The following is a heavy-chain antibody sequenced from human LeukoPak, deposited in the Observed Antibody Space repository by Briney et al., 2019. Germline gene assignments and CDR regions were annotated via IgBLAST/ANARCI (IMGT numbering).Heavy chain of an antibody. J-gene: IGHJ6*02. D-gene: IGHD2-15*01. CDR2: INSDGSST. Sequence: GGSLRLSCAASGFTFSTYWMHWVRQAPGKGLVWVSRINSDGSSTSYADSVKGRFTISRDNAKNTLYLQMSSLRAEDTAVYFCVRGYSFGPYGMDVWGQGTTVTVSS. CDR1: GFTFSTYW. V-gene: IGHV3-74*01. CDR3: VRGYSFGPYGMDV.